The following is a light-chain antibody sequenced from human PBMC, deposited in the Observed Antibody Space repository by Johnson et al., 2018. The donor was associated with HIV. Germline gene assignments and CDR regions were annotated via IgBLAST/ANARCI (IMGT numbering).Light chain of an antibody. Sequence: HSVLTQPPSVSAAPGQKVTISCSGSSSNIGNNYVSWYQQLPGTAPKLLIYDNNKRPSGIPDRFSGSKAGSSATLGIAGLQTGDEAGYYCGTWDSSLSIFVFGTGTKVTVL. CDR3: GTWDSSLSIFV. CDR1: SSNIGNNY. CDR2: DNN. V-gene: IGLV1-51*01. J-gene: IGLJ1*01.